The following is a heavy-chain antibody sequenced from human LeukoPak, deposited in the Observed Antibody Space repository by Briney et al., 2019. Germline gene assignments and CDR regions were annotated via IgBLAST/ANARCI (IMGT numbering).Heavy chain of an antibody. J-gene: IGHJ4*02. V-gene: IGHV3-23*01. D-gene: IGHD5-18*01. CDR3: AKLPDTYYFDY. CDR1: EFNFDDYG. CDR2: IKWNGGST. Sequence: PGGSLRLSCAASEFNFDDYGMNWVRQAPGKGLEWVSGIKWNGGSTYYADSVKGRFTISRDNSKNTLYLQMNSLRAEDTAVYYCAKLPDTYYFDYWGQGTLVTVSS.